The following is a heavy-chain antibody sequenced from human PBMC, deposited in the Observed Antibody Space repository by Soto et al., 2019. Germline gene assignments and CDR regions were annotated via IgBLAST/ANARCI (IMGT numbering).Heavy chain of an antibody. V-gene: IGHV3-23*01. J-gene: IGHJ4*02. CDR3: VKDSSRWYYFDY. D-gene: IGHD6-13*01. CDR1: GFTFNNFA. CDR2: ITASGSFT. Sequence: EVQLLESGGALVQPGGSLRLACAASGFTFNNFAMSWVRQAPGKGLEWVSGITASGSFTYYAASVKGRFTISRDNRKNTLSLQIVSLRGEDTASYYCVKDSSRWYYFDYWGPGTLVTVSS.